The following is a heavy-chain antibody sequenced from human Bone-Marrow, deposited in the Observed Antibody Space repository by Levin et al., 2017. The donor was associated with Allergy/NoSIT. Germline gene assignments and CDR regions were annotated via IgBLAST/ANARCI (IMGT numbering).Heavy chain of an antibody. J-gene: IGHJ4*02. CDR3: AKDREAAVWTFFGY. Sequence: LAGGSLRLSCAASGFTFSSYAMSWVRQAPGKGLEWVSALSGSGKSPYYADSVKGRFTISRDNSKNTLYLQMNSLRAEDTAVYYCAKDREAAVWTFFGYWGQGTLVTVSS. CDR1: GFTFSSYA. CDR2: LSGSGKSP. V-gene: IGHV3-23*01. D-gene: IGHD6-13*01.